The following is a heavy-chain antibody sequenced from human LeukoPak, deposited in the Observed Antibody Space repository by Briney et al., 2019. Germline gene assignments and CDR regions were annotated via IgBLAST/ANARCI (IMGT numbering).Heavy chain of an antibody. Sequence: GGSLRLSCAASGFTFNSYSMNWVRQAPGKGLEWVSSISGSNSYIYYADSMKGRFTISRDNAKNSLYLQMNSLRAEDTALYYCASGGIYYGAAFDFWGQGTLVTVSS. J-gene: IGHJ4*02. CDR3: ASGGIYYGAAFDF. CDR2: ISGSNSYI. D-gene: IGHD1-26*01. V-gene: IGHV3-21*04. CDR1: GFTFNSYS.